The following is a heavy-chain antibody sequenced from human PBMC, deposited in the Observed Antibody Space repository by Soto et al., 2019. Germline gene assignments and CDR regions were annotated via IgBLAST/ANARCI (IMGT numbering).Heavy chain of an antibody. D-gene: IGHD1-1*01. Sequence: QVTLKESGPVLVKPTETLTLTCTISGFSLSNARMGVSWIRQSPGKALPCLAHIFSDAERSYSTSIQTRLTISTDTSGTRVVLTMTDMAPVATGTYYCARMNADTYSNYYAMDVWGHGTTVTVSS. J-gene: IGHJ6*02. CDR2: IFSDAER. CDR3: ARMNADTYSNYYAMDV. V-gene: IGHV2-26*03. CDR1: GFSLSNARMG.